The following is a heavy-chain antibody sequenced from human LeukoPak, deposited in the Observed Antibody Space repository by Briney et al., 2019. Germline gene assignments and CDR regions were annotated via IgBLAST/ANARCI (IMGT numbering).Heavy chain of an antibody. CDR3: ARHGSGYSYDY. CDR1: GGSMSSCY. V-gene: IGHV4-59*01. D-gene: IGHD5-18*01. Sequence: PSETLSLTCTVPGGSMSSCYWSWIRQPPGKGLQWIGYLYNSGSTNNNPSLKSRVTISVHTSKNQFSLKLNSVTPADTAVYYCARHGSGYSYDYWGQGTLVTVSS. J-gene: IGHJ4*02. CDR2: LYNSGST.